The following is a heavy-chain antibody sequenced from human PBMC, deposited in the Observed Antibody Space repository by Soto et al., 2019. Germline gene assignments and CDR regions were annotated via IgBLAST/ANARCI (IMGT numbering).Heavy chain of an antibody. D-gene: IGHD3-3*01. J-gene: IGHJ6*03. V-gene: IGHV3-73*01. CDR1: GFTFSGSA. CDR3: SRQASDFWSGKPQYYMDV. Sequence: EVQLVESGGGLVQPGGSLKLSCAASGFTFSGSAMHWVRQASGKGLEGVGRIRSKGNNYATVYGASLKGRFTISRDDAKNTAYLQMNSLNTEDTAVYYCSRQASDFWSGKPQYYMDVWGKGTTVTVSS. CDR2: IRSKGNNYAT.